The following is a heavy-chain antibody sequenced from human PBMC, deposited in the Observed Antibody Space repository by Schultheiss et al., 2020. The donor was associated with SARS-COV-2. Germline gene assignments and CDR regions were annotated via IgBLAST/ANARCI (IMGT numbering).Heavy chain of an antibody. Sequence: SQTLSFTCTVSGGSISSYYWSWIRQPPGKGLEWIGYIYYSGSTNYNPSLKSRVTISVDTSKNQFSLKLSSVTAADTAVYYCARGYSSSWYYYYYYMDVWGKGTTVTVSS. V-gene: IGHV4-59*01. CDR2: IYYSGST. CDR3: ARGYSSSWYYYYYYMDV. D-gene: IGHD6-13*01. J-gene: IGHJ6*03. CDR1: GGSISSYY.